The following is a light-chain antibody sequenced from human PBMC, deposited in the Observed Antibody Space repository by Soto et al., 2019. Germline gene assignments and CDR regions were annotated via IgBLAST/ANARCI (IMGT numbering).Light chain of an antibody. V-gene: IGKV1-33*01. Sequence: IQLSLSPSSKAAPSGARVTIICQASQDISNYLKWYQQKPGQAPKLLIYDASNKETGVPSRFSGSGSGTEFTFTISSLQPEDIAAYYCHQYDSLPLTFGGGTKVDIK. J-gene: IGKJ4*01. CDR1: QDISNY. CDR2: DAS. CDR3: HQYDSLPLT.